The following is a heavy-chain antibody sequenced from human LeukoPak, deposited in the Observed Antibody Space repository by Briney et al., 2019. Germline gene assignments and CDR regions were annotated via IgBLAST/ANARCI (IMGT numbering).Heavy chain of an antibody. CDR3: TRDPLRTLDY. CDR2: IRSKAYGGTT. V-gene: IGHV3-49*03. CDR1: VFTFGDYA. J-gene: IGHJ4*02. Sequence: GGSLRLSCTASVFTFGDYAMNWFRQAPGKGLEWVGFIRSKAYGGTTEYAASVKGRFTISRDDSKSIAYLQMNSLKTEDTAVYYCTRDPLRTLDYWGQGTLVTVSS. D-gene: IGHD2/OR15-2a*01.